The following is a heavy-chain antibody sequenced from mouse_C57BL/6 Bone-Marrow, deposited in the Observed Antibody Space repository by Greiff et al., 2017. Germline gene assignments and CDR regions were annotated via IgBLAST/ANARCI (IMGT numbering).Heavy chain of an antibody. D-gene: IGHD1-1*01. CDR1: GYAFTNYL. V-gene: IGHV1-54*01. Sequence: VKLQESGAELVRPGTSVKVSCKASGYAFTNYLIAWVKQRPGQGLEWIGVINPGSGGTNYNEKFKGKATLTADKSSSTAYMQLSSLTSEDSAVYFCARTYYGSSYWYFDVWGTGTTVTVSS. CDR2: INPGSGGT. CDR3: ARTYYGSSYWYFDV. J-gene: IGHJ1*03.